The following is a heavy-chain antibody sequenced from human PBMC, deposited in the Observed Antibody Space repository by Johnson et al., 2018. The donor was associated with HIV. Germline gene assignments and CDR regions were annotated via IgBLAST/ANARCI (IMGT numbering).Heavy chain of an antibody. Sequence: VQLVESGGGVVRPGGSLRLSCVVSGFTFEDYGMSWVRQAPGKGLEWVSAINWNGGSTTYADSVKGRFIISRDNAKNSLYLQMNSLRAEDTAVYYCAKETRDSRSAFDIWGQGTLVTVSS. J-gene: IGHJ3*02. CDR2: INWNGGST. D-gene: IGHD4-11*01. CDR1: GFTFEDYG. CDR3: AKETRDSRSAFDI. V-gene: IGHV3-20*04.